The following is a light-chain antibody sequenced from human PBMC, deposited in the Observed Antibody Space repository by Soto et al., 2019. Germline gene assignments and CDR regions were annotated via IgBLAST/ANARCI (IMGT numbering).Light chain of an antibody. CDR1: PSIRGL. V-gene: IGKV3-11*01. Sequence: EVVLTQSPVTLSLSPGERATLSCRAGPSIRGLLAWYQQKPGQAPSLLIYDAYNRATGIPPRWSGSGSGTDFSRTISSLEPEDPAVYYCRQRHWCPITFGKGTRVEIK. CDR3: RQRHWCPIT. CDR2: DAY. J-gene: IGKJ5*01.